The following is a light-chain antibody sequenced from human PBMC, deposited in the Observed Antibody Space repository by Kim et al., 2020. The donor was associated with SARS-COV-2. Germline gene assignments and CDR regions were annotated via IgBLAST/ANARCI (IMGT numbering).Light chain of an antibody. Sequence: SPGERATLSCRASQSIDSYLAWYQQRPGQPPRLLIYDASNRATGIPARFSGSGSGTDFTLTISILEPEDFAVYYCQQRTTWPPWTFGQGTKVDIK. CDR2: DAS. J-gene: IGKJ1*01. CDR3: QQRTTWPPWT. CDR1: QSIDSY. V-gene: IGKV3-11*01.